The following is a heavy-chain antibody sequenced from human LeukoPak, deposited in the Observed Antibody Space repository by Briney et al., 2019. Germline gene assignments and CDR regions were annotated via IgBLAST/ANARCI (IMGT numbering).Heavy chain of an antibody. CDR1: GFTFSSYA. J-gene: IGHJ4*02. CDR2: ISSSGGST. V-gene: IGHV3-23*01. CDR3: AHPVTQWTPGVDY. Sequence: GGSLRLSCAASGFTFSSYAMSWVRQAPGKGLEWVSAISSSGGSTYYADSVKGRFTISRDNSKNSVYLQMNSLRAEDTSVYYCAHPVTQWTPGVDYWGQGRLVTVCS. D-gene: IGHD2-8*01.